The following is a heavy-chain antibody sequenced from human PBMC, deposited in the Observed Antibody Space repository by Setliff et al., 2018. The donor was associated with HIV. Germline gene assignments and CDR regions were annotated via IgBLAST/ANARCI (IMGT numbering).Heavy chain of an antibody. CDR1: GGSFSGYY. CDR2: INHSGST. Sequence: PSETLSLTCAVYGGSFSGYYWSWIRQPPGKGLEWIGEINHSGSTNYTPSLKSRVTIALDTSKNQFSLKLTSVTAADTAVYYCASRIYYYDSNNFLREEGFDPWGQGTLVTVSS. V-gene: IGHV4-34*01. CDR3: ASRIYYYDSNNFLREEGFDP. D-gene: IGHD3-22*01. J-gene: IGHJ5*02.